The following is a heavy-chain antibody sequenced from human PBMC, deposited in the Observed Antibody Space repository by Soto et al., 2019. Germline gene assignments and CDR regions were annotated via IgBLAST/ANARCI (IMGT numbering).Heavy chain of an antibody. Sequence: ASVKVSCKASGFTFTSSAVQWVRQARGQRLEWIGWIVVGSGNTNYAQKFQERVTITRDMSTSTAYMELSSLRSEDTAVYYCAAGTHLRGPSDYWGQGTLVTVSS. J-gene: IGHJ4*02. V-gene: IGHV1-58*01. CDR3: AAGTHLRGPSDY. CDR1: GFTFTSSA. CDR2: IVVGSGNT. D-gene: IGHD5-12*01.